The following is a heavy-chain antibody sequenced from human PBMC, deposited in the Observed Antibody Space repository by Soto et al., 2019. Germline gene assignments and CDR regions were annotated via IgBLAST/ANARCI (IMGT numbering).Heavy chain of an antibody. Sequence: EVQLVESGGGLVQPGGSLRLSCAASGFTVSSNYMRWVRQTPGKGLEWVSLIYSGGITYYADSVKGRFTISRDNSKNTRYLQMNGLRAEDTAVYYGARGTCSSTSCFFDYWGQGTLVTVSS. V-gene: IGHV3-66*01. CDR1: GFTVSSNY. J-gene: IGHJ4*02. CDR3: ARGTCSSTSCFFDY. CDR2: IYSGGIT. D-gene: IGHD2-2*01.